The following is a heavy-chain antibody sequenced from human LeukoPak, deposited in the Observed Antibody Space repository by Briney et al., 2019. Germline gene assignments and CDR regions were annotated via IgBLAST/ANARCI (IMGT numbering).Heavy chain of an antibody. Sequence: GGSLRLSCAASGFTFSSYGMHWVRQAPGKGLEWVAVIWYDGSNKYYADSVKGRFTISRDNSKNTLYLQMNSLRAEDTAVYYCAKDRRGWLREPLDYWGQGTLVTVSS. CDR2: IWYDGSNK. CDR1: GFTFSSYG. D-gene: IGHD5-12*01. J-gene: IGHJ4*02. CDR3: AKDRRGWLREPLDY. V-gene: IGHV3-33*06.